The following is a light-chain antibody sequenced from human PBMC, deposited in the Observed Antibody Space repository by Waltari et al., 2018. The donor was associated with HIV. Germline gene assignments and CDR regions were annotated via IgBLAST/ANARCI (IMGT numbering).Light chain of an antibody. CDR1: PGAVPCGHY. V-gene: IGLV7-46*01. Sequence: QAVVTQEPSLTVSPGGTVTLTCGSSPGAVPCGHYPYWFQQKPGQAPRTLIYDTSNTHSWTPALFSGSLLGGKAALTLSGAQPEDEAEYYCLLSYSGARPVVFGGGTKLTVL. J-gene: IGLJ2*01. CDR2: DTS. CDR3: LLSYSGARPVV.